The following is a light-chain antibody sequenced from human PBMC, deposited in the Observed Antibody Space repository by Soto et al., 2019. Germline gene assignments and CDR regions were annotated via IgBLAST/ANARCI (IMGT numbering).Light chain of an antibody. CDR2: TAS. J-gene: IGKJ4*01. Sequence: DIQMTQSPSTLSASVGDRVTITCRASQSISSWLAWYQQKPGKAPKLLIYTASNLRSGVPSRFSGSGSGTEFTLTISSLQPDDFATYYCQEYNSDSGRTFGGGTKVEIK. V-gene: IGKV1-5*03. CDR3: QEYNSDSGRT. CDR1: QSISSW.